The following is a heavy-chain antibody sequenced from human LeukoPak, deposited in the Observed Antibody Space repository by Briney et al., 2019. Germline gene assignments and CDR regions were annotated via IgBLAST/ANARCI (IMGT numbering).Heavy chain of an antibody. CDR3: ARDRREQWLGFHP. CDR2: IYYSGST. Sequence: SETLSLTCTVSGGSISSSSYYWGWIRQPPGKGLEWIGSIYYSGSTYYNPSLKSRVTISVDTSKNQFSLKLSSVTAADTAVYYCARDRREQWLGFHPWGQGTLVTVSS. CDR1: GGSISSSSYY. V-gene: IGHV4-39*07. J-gene: IGHJ5*02. D-gene: IGHD6-19*01.